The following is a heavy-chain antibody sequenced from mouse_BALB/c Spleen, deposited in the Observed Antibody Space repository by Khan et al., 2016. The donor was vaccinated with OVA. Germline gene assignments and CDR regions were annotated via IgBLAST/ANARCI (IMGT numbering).Heavy chain of an antibody. V-gene: IGHV1-4*01. D-gene: IGHD2-14*01. Sequence: VQLQQSGAELARPGASVKMSCKASGYTFTSYTIHWIKMRPGQGLEWIGYINPSNSYTNYNQKFKDKATLTADKSSTTAYMQLSSLTSDDSAGYSCVRDGAYYRNDVWFAYWGLGTLVTVSA. J-gene: IGHJ3*01. CDR3: VRDGAYYRNDVWFAY. CDR1: GYTFTSYT. CDR2: INPSNSYT.